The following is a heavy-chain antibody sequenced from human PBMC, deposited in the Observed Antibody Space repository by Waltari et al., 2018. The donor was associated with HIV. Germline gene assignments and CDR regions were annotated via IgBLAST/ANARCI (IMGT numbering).Heavy chain of an antibody. CDR1: GFPFRSYW. V-gene: IGHV3-74*01. D-gene: IGHD3-10*01. CDR2: IHSDGSST. Sequence: EVQLVESGGGLVQPGGSLGLSCAASGFPFRSYWMHWVRQAPGKGLVWVSRIHSDGSSTSYADFVKGRFTISRDNAKNTLYLQMNSLRAEDTAVYYCARREATVVRGVYYYGMDVWGQGTTVTVSS. CDR3: ARREATVVRGVYYYGMDV. J-gene: IGHJ6*02.